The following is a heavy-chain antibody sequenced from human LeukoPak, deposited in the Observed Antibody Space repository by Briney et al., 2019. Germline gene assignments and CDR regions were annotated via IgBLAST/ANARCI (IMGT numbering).Heavy chain of an antibody. D-gene: IGHD2-8*01. V-gene: IGHV3-74*01. CDR1: GFTFSSYA. Sequence: GGSLRLSCAASGFTFSSYAMSWVRQAPGKGLEWVSRINSDGSSIDYADSVKGRFTISRDNAENTLYLQMNSLRAEDTAVYYCARIGTSDYWGQGTLVTVSS. J-gene: IGHJ4*02. CDR3: ARIGTSDY. CDR2: INSDGSSI.